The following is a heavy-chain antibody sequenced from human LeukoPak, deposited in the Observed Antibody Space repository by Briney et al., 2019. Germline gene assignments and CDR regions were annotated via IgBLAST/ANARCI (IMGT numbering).Heavy chain of an antibody. CDR3: ARGEKRLRFTPAPRMRGDYFDY. V-gene: IGHV4-59*12. CDR1: GGSISSYY. CDR2: IYYSGST. J-gene: IGHJ4*02. Sequence: PSETLSLTCTVSGGSISSYYWSWIRQPPGKGLEWIGYIYYSGSTNYNPSLKSRVTISVDTSKNQFSLKLSSVTAADTAVYYCARGEKRLRFTPAPRMRGDYFDYWGQGTLVTVSS. D-gene: IGHD5-12*01.